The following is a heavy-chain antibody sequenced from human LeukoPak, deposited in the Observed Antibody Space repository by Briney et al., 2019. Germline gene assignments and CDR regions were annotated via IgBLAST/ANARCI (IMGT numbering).Heavy chain of an antibody. V-gene: IGHV3-23*01. Sequence: GGSLRLSSAASGFTFSHNAMSWVHPNLGKGLKRVSPISSNGGSTYYADSVKGRFTISRDNSKNTLYLQMNILSVEDTAVDYCAKVYVVAAGNWFDPWCQGTLVIVSS. CDR3: AKVYVVAAGNWFDP. CDR2: ISSNGGST. CDR1: GFTFSHNA. D-gene: IGHD6-13*01. J-gene: IGHJ5*02.